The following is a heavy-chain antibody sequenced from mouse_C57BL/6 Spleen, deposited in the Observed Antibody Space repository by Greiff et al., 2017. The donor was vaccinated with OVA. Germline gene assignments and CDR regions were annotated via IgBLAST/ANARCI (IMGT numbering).Heavy chain of an antibody. V-gene: IGHV7-3*01. J-gene: IGHJ3*01. CDR3: ARWEYGNYGAY. Sequence: EVKLVESGGGLVQPGGSLSLSCAASGFTFTDYYMSWVRQPPGKALEWLGFIRNKANGYTTEYSASVKGRFTISRDNSQRILYLQMNALRAEHSATYYCARWEYGNYGAYWGQGTLVTVS. D-gene: IGHD2-10*02. CDR2: IRNKANGYTT. CDR1: GFTFTDYY.